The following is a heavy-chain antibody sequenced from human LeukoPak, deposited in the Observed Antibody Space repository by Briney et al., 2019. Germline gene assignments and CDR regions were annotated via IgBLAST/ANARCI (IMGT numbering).Heavy chain of an antibody. V-gene: IGHV1-46*01. Sequence: ASVKVSCKASGYTFTSYYMHWVRQAPGQGLEWMGIINPSGGSTSYAQKFQGRVTMTRDTSISTAYMELSRLRSDDTAVYYCARARYCSSTSCPPDYWGQGTLVTVSS. CDR3: ARARYCSSTSCPPDY. CDR2: INPSGGST. CDR1: GYTFTSYY. J-gene: IGHJ4*02. D-gene: IGHD2-2*01.